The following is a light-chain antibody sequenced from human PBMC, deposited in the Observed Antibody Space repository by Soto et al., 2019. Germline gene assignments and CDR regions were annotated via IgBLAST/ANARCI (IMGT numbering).Light chain of an antibody. CDR2: DAS. V-gene: IGKV1-5*01. Sequence: DIQMTQSPSTLSASVGDRVTITCRASQNINRRLAWYQQKPGKAPNLLIYDASSLESGVPARFSGGGSGTEFTLTISSLQPDDFSTFYRQQYNKYPLTFGQGTQVEIK. J-gene: IGKJ1*01. CDR3: QQYNKYPLT. CDR1: QNINRR.